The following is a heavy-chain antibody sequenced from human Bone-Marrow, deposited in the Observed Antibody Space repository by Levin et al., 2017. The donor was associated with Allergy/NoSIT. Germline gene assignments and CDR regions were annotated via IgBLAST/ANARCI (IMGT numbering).Heavy chain of an antibody. V-gene: IGHV3-23*01. CDR2: ISGSGGST. J-gene: IGHJ3*02. Sequence: GESLKISCAASGFTFSSYAMSWVRQAPGKGLEWVSAISGSGGSTYYADSVKGRFTISRDNSKNTLYLQMNSLRAEDTAVYYCAKDNLVRDAFDIWGQGTMVTVSS. CDR3: AKDNLVRDAFDI. D-gene: IGHD6-6*01. CDR1: GFTFSSYA.